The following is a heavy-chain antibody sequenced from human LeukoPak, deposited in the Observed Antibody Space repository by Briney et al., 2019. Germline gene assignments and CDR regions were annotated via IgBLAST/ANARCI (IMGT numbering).Heavy chain of an antibody. J-gene: IGHJ4*02. D-gene: IGHD1-20*01. V-gene: IGHV3-21*01. CDR2: LSSSSTYI. CDR1: GFTFSSYS. CDR3: ARLLVYNSGGEAFDH. Sequence: GGSLRLSCAASGFTFSSYSMNWVRQAPGKALEWVSSLSSSSTYIFYADSVKGRFTISRDNAKNSLYLQMNSLRAEDTAVYYCARLLVYNSGGEAFDHWGQGTLVTVSS.